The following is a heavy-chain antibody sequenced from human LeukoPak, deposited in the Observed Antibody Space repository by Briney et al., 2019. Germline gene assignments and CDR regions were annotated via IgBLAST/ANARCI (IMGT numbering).Heavy chain of an antibody. J-gene: IGHJ4*02. CDR2: IWYDGSNK. D-gene: IGHD6-13*01. CDR1: GFTFSSYG. CDR3: ATGQQLVSFDY. Sequence: PGGSLRLSCAASGFTFSSYGMHWVRQAPGKGLEWVAVIWYDGSNKYYADSVKGRFTISRDNSKNTLYLQMNSLRAEDTAVYYCATGQQLVSFDYWGQGTLVTVSS. V-gene: IGHV3-33*01.